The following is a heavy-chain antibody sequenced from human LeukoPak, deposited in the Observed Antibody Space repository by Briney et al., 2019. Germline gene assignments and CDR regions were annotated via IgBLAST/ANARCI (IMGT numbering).Heavy chain of an antibody. CDR3: ARSGTNVWHFDY. J-gene: IGHJ4*02. V-gene: IGHV3-23*01. CDR2: ISGSGGST. Sequence: GGSLRLSCAASGFTFSSYAMSWVRQAPGKGLEWVSAISGSGGSTYYADSVKGRFTISRDNSKNTLYLQMNSLRAEDTAVYYCARSGTNVWHFDYWGQGTLVTVSS. D-gene: IGHD1-1*01. CDR1: GFTFSSYA.